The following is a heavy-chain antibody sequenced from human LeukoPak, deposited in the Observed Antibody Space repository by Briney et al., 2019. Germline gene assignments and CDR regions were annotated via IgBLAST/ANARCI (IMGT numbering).Heavy chain of an antibody. V-gene: IGHV3-23*01. J-gene: IGHJ4*02. CDR2: IAGSGET. CDR1: GLTFSANA. D-gene: IGHD6-13*01. Sequence: PGGSLRLSCAASGLTFSANAMTWARRAPGRGLKWASTIAGSGETFYADSVKGRFTVSRDNSDNTLHLQMNSLRAEDTAIYFCAKKRLIEATGVGNYFDYWGQGTLVTVSS. CDR3: AKKRLIEATGVGNYFDY.